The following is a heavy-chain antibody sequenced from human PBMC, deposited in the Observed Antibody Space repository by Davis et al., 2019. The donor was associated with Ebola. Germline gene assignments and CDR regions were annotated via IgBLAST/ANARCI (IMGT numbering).Heavy chain of an antibody. V-gene: IGHV3-30*02. CDR2: VRSHGSDD. J-gene: IGHJ4*02. CDR3: AKDNGYSSGWYLDY. D-gene: IGHD6-19*01. CDR1: GFTFSSYG. Sequence: GESLKISCAASGFTFSSYGMHWVRQAPGRGLEWVAFVRSHGSDDHYADSVKGRFTISRDNSKNTLYLQMNSLRAEDTAVYYCAKDNGYSSGWYLDYWGQGTLVTVSS.